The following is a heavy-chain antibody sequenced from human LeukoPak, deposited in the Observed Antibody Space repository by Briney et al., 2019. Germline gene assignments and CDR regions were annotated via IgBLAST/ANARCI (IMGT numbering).Heavy chain of an antibody. CDR2: IYYSGST. V-gene: IGHV4-39*07. CDR1: GGSISSSSYY. D-gene: IGHD1-26*01. Sequence: PSETLSLTCTVSGGSISSSSYYWGWIRQPPGKGLEWIGSIYYSGSTYYNPSLKSRVTISVDTSKNQFSLKLSSVTAADTAVYYCAKSGSYLPADYWGQGTLVTVSS. J-gene: IGHJ4*02. CDR3: AKSGSYLPADY.